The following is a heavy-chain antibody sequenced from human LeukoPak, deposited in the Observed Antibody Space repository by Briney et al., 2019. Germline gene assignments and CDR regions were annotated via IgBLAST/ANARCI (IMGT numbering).Heavy chain of an antibody. J-gene: IGHJ4*02. V-gene: IGHV3-48*01. CDR3: AKDVDIVVVVPDY. CDR2: ISSSSSTI. Sequence: GGSLRLSCAASGFTFSSYSMNWVRQAPGKGLEWVSYISSSSSTIYYADSVKGRFTISRDNAKNSLYLQMNSLRAEDTAVYYCAKDVDIVVVVPDYWGQGTLVTVSS. D-gene: IGHD2-15*01. CDR1: GFTFSSYS.